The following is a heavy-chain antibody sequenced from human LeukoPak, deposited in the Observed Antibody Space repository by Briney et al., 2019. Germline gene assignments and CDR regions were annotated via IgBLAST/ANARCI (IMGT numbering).Heavy chain of an antibody. J-gene: IGHJ4*02. V-gene: IGHV3-30*18. CDR3: AKGPTTVVTQYY. Sequence: GGSLRLSCAASGFTFSSYGMHWVRQAPGKGLEWVVVISYDGSNKYYADSVKGRFTISRDNSKNTLYLQMNSLRAEDTAVYYCAKGPTTVVTQYYWGQGTLVTVSS. CDR2: ISYDGSNK. D-gene: IGHD4-23*01. CDR1: GFTFSSYG.